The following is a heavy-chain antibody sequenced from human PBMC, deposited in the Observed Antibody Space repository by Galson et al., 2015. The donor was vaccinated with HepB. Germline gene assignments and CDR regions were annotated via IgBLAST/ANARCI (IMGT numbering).Heavy chain of an antibody. V-gene: IGHV1-18*04. Sequence: SVKVSCKASGYTFTSYGISWVRQAPGQGLEWMGWISAYNGNTNYAQKLQGRVTMTTDTSTSTAYMELRSLRSDDTAVYYCARTPEWVYSSSWERRNFDYWGQGTLVTVSS. CDR2: ISAYNGNT. J-gene: IGHJ4*02. D-gene: IGHD6-13*01. CDR1: GYTFTSYG. CDR3: ARTPEWVYSSSWERRNFDY.